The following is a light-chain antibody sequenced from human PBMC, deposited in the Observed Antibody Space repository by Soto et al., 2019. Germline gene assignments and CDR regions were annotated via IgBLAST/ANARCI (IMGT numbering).Light chain of an antibody. Sequence: DIVMTQTRLSLSVAPGQPASISCKSSQSLLHITGETFLFWYLQKPGQSPQLLIYEVSTRVPGVPDRFSGSGSGTDFTLEISRVETDDVGIYYCMQSTQLPPTFGQGTRLEIK. J-gene: IGKJ5*01. CDR2: EVS. CDR1: QSLLHITGETF. V-gene: IGKV2D-29*02. CDR3: MQSTQLPPT.